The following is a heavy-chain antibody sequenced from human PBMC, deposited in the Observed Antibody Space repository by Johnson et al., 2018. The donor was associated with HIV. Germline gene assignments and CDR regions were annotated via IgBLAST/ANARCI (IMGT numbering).Heavy chain of an antibody. CDR2: IKSKTDGGTT. D-gene: IGHD6-19*01. J-gene: IGHJ3*02. V-gene: IGHV3-15*01. CDR1: GFTFSNAW. CDR3: TSYSSGWPGGAFDI. Sequence: VQLVESGGGLVQPGGSLRLSCAASGFTFSNAWMSWVRQAPGKGLEWVGRIKSKTDGGTTDYAAPVKGRFTISRDDSKNTLYLQMNSLKTEDTAVYYCTSYSSGWPGGAFDIWGQGTMVTVSS.